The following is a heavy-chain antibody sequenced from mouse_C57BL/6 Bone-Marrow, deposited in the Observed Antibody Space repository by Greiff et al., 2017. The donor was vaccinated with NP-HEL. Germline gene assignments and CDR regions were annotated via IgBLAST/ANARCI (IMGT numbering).Heavy chain of an antibody. D-gene: IGHD1-1*01. J-gene: IGHJ3*01. CDR2: IHPSDSDN. V-gene: IGHV1-74*01. CDR1: GYTFTSYW. Sequence: QVQLQQPGAELVKPGASVKVSCKASGYTFTSYWMHWVKQRPGQGLEWLGRIHPSDSDNNYNQKFKGKGTLTVDKSYTTAYMQLSSLTSEDSAVYYCARFYYGSSFGFAYWGQGTLVTVSA. CDR3: ARFYYGSSFGFAY.